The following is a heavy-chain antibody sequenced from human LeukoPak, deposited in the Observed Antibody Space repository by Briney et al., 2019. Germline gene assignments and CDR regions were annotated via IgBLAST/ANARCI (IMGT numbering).Heavy chain of an antibody. V-gene: IGHV3-30*02. Sequence: GGSLRLSCVASGFTFRNYGMHWVRQAPGKGLEWVAFKRYDGTNEDYADSVKGRFTISRDNSKNTVSLQMNSLRTEDTAVYYCARDYGGSSPFDYWGQGTLVTVSS. CDR2: KRYDGTNE. J-gene: IGHJ4*02. CDR3: ARDYGGSSPFDY. CDR1: GFTFRNYG. D-gene: IGHD4-23*01.